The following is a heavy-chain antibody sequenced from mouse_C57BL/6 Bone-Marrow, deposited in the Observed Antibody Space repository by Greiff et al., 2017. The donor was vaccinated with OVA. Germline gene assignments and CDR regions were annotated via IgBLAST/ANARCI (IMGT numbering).Heavy chain of an antibody. J-gene: IGHJ4*01. CDR1: GFNIKDYY. Sequence: VQLQQSGAELVRPGASVKLSCTASGFNIKDYYMHWVKQRPEQGLEWIGMIDPEDGDTEYAPKFQGKATMTADTSSNTAYLQLSSLTSEDTAVYYCTFYYGSSYHYAMDYWGQGTSVTVSS. CDR3: TFYYGSSYHYAMDY. CDR2: IDPEDGDT. V-gene: IGHV14-1*01. D-gene: IGHD1-1*01.